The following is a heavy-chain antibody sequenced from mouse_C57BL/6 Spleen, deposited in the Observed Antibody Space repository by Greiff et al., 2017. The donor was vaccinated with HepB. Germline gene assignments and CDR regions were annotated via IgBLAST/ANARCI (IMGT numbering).Heavy chain of an antibody. J-gene: IGHJ3*01. V-gene: IGHV1-52*01. CDR3: ARGGVDAYRAWFAY. D-gene: IGHD2-3*01. Sequence: QVQLQQPGAELVRPGSSVKLSCKASGYTFTSYWMHWVKQRPIQGLEWIGNIDPSDSETHYNQKCKDKATMTVDKSSSTAYMQLSSLTSEDSAVYYCARGGVDAYRAWFAYWSKGALVTVSA. CDR1: GYTFTSYW. CDR2: IDPSDSET.